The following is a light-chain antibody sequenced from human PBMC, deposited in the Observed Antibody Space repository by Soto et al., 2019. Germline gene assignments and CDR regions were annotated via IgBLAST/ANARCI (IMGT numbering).Light chain of an antibody. CDR3: SAWDDSLNGPV. Sequence: QSVLTQPPSASGTPGQRVTISCSGGSSNIGTNTVNWYQQLPGTAPKLLIYSHNERPSGVPDRFSGSRSGTSASLTISGLQSEDEADYYCSAWDDSLNGPVFGGGTKLTVL. V-gene: IGLV1-44*01. J-gene: IGLJ2*01. CDR1: SSNIGTNT. CDR2: SHN.